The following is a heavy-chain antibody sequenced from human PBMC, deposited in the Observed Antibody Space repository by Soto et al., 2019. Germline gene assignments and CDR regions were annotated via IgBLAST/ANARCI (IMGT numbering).Heavy chain of an antibody. CDR1: VFGFSSYE. CDR2: ISDGGDTT. V-gene: IGHV3-23*01. J-gene: IGHJ4*02. D-gene: IGHD3-22*01. CDR3: AKNRGIIMIVES. Sequence: GGSLRLSCAASVFGFSSYEMNWVRQAPGKGLEWVSAISDGGDTTYYADSVKGRFTISRDNSKNTLYLQMDSLRAEDTAVYYCAKNRGIIMIVESWGQGTLVTVSS.